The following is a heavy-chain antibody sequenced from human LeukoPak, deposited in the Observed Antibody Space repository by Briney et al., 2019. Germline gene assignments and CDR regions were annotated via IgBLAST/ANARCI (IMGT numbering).Heavy chain of an antibody. Sequence: QSGGSLRLSCAASGFTFSSYAMHWVRQAPGKGLEWVAVISYDGSNKYYADSVKGRFTISRDNSKNTLYLQMNSLRAEDTAVYYCARATYYYDSSGYSLGYWGQGTLVTVSS. D-gene: IGHD3-22*01. CDR3: ARATYYYDSSGYSLGY. CDR2: ISYDGSNK. CDR1: GFTFSSYA. J-gene: IGHJ4*02. V-gene: IGHV3-30-3*01.